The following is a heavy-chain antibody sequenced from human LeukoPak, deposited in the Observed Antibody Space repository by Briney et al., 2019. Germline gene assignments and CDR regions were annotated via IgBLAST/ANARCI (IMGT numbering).Heavy chain of an antibody. D-gene: IGHD3-3*01. Sequence: GGSLRLSCAASGFTFKSYAMTWVRQAPGKGLEWVSAIGGGGDKVFYADSVKGRFTISRDNSKQPLYLQMNSLRAVDTAVYYCAKVSSGEHAFWSDFSQDKWFDPWGLGTLVTVAS. V-gene: IGHV3-23*01. CDR1: GFTFKSYA. CDR3: AKVSSGEHAFWSDFSQDKWFDP. J-gene: IGHJ5*02. CDR2: IGGGGDKV.